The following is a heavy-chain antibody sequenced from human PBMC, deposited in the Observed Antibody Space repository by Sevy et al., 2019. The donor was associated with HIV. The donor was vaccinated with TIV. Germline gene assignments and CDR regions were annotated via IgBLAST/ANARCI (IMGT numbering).Heavy chain of an antibody. CDR3: ARGDPMHSICWPEDY. J-gene: IGHJ4*02. CDR2: MNPNSGNT. Sequence: ASVKVSCKASGYTFTSYDINWVRQATGQGLEWMGWMNPNSGNTGYSQKFQGRVTMTRNTSISTAYMELSSLRSEDTAVYYCARGDPMHSICWPEDYWGQGTLVTVSS. D-gene: IGHD6-19*01. V-gene: IGHV1-8*01. CDR1: GYTFTSYD.